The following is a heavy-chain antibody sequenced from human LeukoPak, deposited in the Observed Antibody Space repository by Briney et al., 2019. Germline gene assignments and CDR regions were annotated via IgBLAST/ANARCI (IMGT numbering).Heavy chain of an antibody. CDR3: ARNGRGYSYGYPAYYFDY. D-gene: IGHD5-18*01. CDR2: IYTSGST. V-gene: IGHV4-4*09. CDR1: GGSISSYY. J-gene: IGHJ4*02. Sequence: PSETLSLTCTVSGGSISSYYWSWIRQPAGKGLEWIGYIYTSGSTNYNPSLKSRVTISVDTSKNQFSLKLSSVTAADTAVYYCARNGRGYSYGYPAYYFDYWAQGTLVTVSS.